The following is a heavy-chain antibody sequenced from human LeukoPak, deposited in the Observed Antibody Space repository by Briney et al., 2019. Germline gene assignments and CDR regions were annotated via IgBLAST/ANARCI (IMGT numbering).Heavy chain of an antibody. J-gene: IGHJ4*02. Sequence: GASVKVSCKASGYTFTGYYMHWVRQAPGQGLEWLGWINPNNGGTIYAQKFQGRVAMTRDTSNTTAYMEMTRLRSDDTAVYYCARVQRSYSDCWGQGTLVTVSS. CDR3: ARVQRSYSDC. D-gene: IGHD1-26*01. V-gene: IGHV1-2*02. CDR1: GYTFTGYY. CDR2: INPNNGGT.